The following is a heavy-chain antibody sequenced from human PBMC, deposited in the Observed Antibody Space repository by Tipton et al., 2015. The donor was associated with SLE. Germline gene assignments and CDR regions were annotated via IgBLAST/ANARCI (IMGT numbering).Heavy chain of an antibody. V-gene: IGHV4-34*01. Sequence: TLSLTCTVSGGSISSHYWSWIRQPPGKGLEWIGEINHSGSTNYNPSLKSRVTISVDTSKNQFSLKLSSVTAADTAVYYCARHMRRRWGSGMAAKIDAFDIWGQGTMVTVSS. CDR1: GGSISSHY. CDR2: INHSGST. CDR3: ARHMRRRWGSGMAAKIDAFDI. D-gene: IGHD3-10*01. J-gene: IGHJ3*02.